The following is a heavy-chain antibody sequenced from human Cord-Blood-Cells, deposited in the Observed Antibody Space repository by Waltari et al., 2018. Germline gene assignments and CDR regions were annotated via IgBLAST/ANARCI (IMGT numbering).Heavy chain of an antibody. D-gene: IGHD3-10*01. V-gene: IGHV4-31*03. CDR2: IYYSGRT. CDR3: ARFVIPEFPDAFDI. J-gene: IGHJ3*02. CDR1: GGSISSGGYY. Sequence: QVQLQESGPGLVKPSQTLSLTCTVSGGSISSGGYYWSWIRQHPGKGLEWIGYIYYSGRTYSNPSLKRRVTISVDTSKNQFSLKLSSVTAADTAVYYCARFVIPEFPDAFDIWGQGTMVTVSS.